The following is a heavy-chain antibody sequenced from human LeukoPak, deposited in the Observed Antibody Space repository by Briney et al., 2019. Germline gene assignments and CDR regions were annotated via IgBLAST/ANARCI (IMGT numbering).Heavy chain of an antibody. V-gene: IGHV3-7*01. D-gene: IGHD2/OR15-2a*01. CDR1: GFSFSSDW. J-gene: IGHJ4*02. Sequence: PGGSLRLSCATSGFSFSSDWVSWVRQAPGKGLEWVANIKQDGSEKYYVDSVKGRFTISGDNAKTSLFLQMNSLRVEDSAVYYCARDLIEPYWGQGTLVTVSS. CDR2: IKQDGSEK. CDR3: ARDLIEPY.